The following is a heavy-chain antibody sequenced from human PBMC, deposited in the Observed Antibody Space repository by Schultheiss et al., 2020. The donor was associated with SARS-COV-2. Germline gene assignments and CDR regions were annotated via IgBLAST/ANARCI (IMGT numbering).Heavy chain of an antibody. J-gene: IGHJ6*02. Sequence: ASVKVSCKASGGTFSSYAISWVRQAPGQGLEWMGWISAYNGNTNYAQKLQGRVTITADKSTSTAYMELRSLRSDDTAVYYCGVSSSWYANYYYGMDVWGQGTTVTVSS. CDR2: ISAYNGNT. CDR1: GGTFSSYA. V-gene: IGHV1-18*01. CDR3: GVSSSWYANYYYGMDV. D-gene: IGHD6-13*01.